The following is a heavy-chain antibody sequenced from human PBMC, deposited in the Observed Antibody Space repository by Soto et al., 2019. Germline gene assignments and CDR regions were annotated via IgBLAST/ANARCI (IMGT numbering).Heavy chain of an antibody. V-gene: IGHV4-61*01. CDR2: IYYSGST. J-gene: IGHJ3*02. CDR1: GGSVSSGSYY. D-gene: IGHD2-2*02. CDR3: APPIPTYDAFDI. Sequence: SETLSLTCTVSGGSVSSGSYYWSWIRQPPGKGLEWIGYIYYSGSTNYNPSLKSRVTISVDTSKNQFSLKLSSVTAADTAVYYCAPPIPTYDAFDIWGQGTMVTVSS.